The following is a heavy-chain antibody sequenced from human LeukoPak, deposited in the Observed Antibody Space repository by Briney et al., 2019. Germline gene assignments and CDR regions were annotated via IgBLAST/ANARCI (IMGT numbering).Heavy chain of an antibody. D-gene: IGHD5-12*01. CDR2: ISVSGRTK. Sequence: GGSLRLSCAASGFTFSSYEMNWVRQAPGKGLEWVSFISVSGRTKYYADSVKGRFTISRDNSKNTLYLQMNSLRAEDTAVYYCARGPSGYHNTGGQGTLVTVSS. CDR3: ARGPSGYHNT. V-gene: IGHV3-48*03. J-gene: IGHJ4*02. CDR1: GFTFSSYE.